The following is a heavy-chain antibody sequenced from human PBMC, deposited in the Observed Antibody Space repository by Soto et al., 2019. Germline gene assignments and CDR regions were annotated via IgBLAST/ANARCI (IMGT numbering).Heavy chain of an antibody. Sequence: SETLSLTCSVSGGSISTVGHYWTWIRQPPGKGLGWIGSIYHTGSTYYSKSLRSRLTMSVDTSKSQFSLRLSSVTAADTAVYYCARATGTLRSRNCDYWGQGSLVTVSS. CDR2: IYHTGST. J-gene: IGHJ4*02. D-gene: IGHD1-1*01. CDR1: GGSISTVGHY. V-gene: IGHV4-31*03. CDR3: ARATGTLRSRNCDY.